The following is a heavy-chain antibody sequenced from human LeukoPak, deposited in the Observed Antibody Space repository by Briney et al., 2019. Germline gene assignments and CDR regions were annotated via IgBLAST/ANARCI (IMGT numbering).Heavy chain of an antibody. D-gene: IGHD3-3*01. CDR3: AREAYNDFWSGSWRYYYYMDV. CDR1: GFTFSDYY. J-gene: IGHJ6*03. Sequence: GGSLRLSCAASGFTFSDYYMSWIRQAPGKGLEWVSYISSSGSTIYYADSVKGRFTISRDNAKHSLYLQMNSLRAEDTAVYYCAREAYNDFWSGSWRYYYYMDVWGKGTTVTVSS. CDR2: ISSSGSTI. V-gene: IGHV3-11*04.